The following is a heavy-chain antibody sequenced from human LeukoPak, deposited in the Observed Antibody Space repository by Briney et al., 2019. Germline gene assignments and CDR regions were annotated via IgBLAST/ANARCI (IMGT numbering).Heavy chain of an antibody. J-gene: IGHJ6*03. CDR1: GYSFTSYW. Sequence: GESLKISCKGSGYSFTSYWIGWVRQMPGKGLEWMGIIYPGDSDTRYSPSFQGQVTISADKSISTAYLQWSSLKASDTAMYYCARHRLSSYTYMDVWGKGTTVTISS. CDR2: IYPGDSDT. V-gene: IGHV5-51*01. CDR3: ARHRLSSYTYMDV. D-gene: IGHD5-12*01.